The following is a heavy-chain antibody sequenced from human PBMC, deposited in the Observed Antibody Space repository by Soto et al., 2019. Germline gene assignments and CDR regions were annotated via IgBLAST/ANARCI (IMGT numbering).Heavy chain of an antibody. J-gene: IGHJ5*02. V-gene: IGHV4-59*01. Sequence: TSETLSLTCTVSGGSISSYYWSWIRQPPGKGLEWIGYIYYSGSTNYNPSLKSRVTISVDTSKNQFSLKLSSVTAADTAVYYCARERTDENWFDPWGQGTLVTVSS. CDR1: GGSISSYY. D-gene: IGHD1-1*01. CDR3: ARERTDENWFDP. CDR2: IYYSGST.